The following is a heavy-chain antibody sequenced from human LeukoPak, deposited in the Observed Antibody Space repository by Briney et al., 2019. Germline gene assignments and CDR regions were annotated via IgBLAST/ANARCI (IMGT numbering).Heavy chain of an antibody. D-gene: IGHD2/OR15-2a*01. CDR1: GGSLSNYY. CDR2: VYYSAST. Sequence: PSETLSLTCTVSGGSLSNYYWSWIRKPPGKGLEWIGYVYYSASTSYYPSLESRVTISVDTSKTQFSLKLSSVTAADTAVYYCARHLRNSFFDYWGQGTLVT. CDR3: ARHLRNSFFDY. J-gene: IGHJ4*02. V-gene: IGHV4-59*08.